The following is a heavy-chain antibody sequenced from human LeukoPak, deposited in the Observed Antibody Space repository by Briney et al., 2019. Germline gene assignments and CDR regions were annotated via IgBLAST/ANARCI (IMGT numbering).Heavy chain of an antibody. Sequence: GGSLRLSCAATGFTFSSYAMNWVRQAVEKGLEWVSAISGSGSSTYSADSVKGRFTISRDNSKNTLYLQMNSLRAEDTAVYYCAKNPTSDVDYWGQGTLVTVSS. CDR1: GFTFSSYA. J-gene: IGHJ4*02. CDR2: ISGSGSST. D-gene: IGHD2-2*01. V-gene: IGHV3-23*01. CDR3: AKNPTSDVDY.